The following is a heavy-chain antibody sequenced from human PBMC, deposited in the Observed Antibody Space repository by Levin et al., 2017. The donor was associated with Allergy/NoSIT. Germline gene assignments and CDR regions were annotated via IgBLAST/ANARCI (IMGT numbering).Heavy chain of an antibody. J-gene: IGHJ4*02. CDR1: GFTFTNYW. D-gene: IGHD3-22*01. V-gene: IGHV3-7*01. Sequence: GASVKVSCAASGFTFTNYWMTWVRQAPGKGLEWVANIKQDGSETYYVDSVKGRFTISRDNGKNSLYLQMNSPRAEDTAVYYCVRGTPHTRGYYYIFDYWGQGTLVTVSS. CDR2: IKQDGSET. CDR3: VRGTPHTRGYYYIFDY.